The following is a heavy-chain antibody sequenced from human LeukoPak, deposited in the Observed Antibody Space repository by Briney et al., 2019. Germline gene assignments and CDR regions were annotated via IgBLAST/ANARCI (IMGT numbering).Heavy chain of an antibody. CDR3: AKDRGSSWYGGYFDY. D-gene: IGHD6-13*01. J-gene: IGHJ4*02. CDR1: GFTLNTND. V-gene: IGHV3-23*01. CDR2: ISGSGGST. Sequence: GGSLRLSCAASGFTLNTNDMNWVRQAPGKGLEWVSAISGSGGSTYYADSVKGRFTISRDNSKNTLYLQMNSLRAEDTAVYYCAKDRGSSWYGGYFDYWGQGTLVTVSP.